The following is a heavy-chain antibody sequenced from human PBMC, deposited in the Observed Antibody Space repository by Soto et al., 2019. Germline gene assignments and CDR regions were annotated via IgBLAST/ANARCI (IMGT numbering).Heavy chain of an antibody. CDR3: ARGGRITIFGVVDDYGMDV. J-gene: IGHJ6*02. V-gene: IGHV4-30-4*01. CDR1: GGSISSGDYY. CDR2: IYYSGST. D-gene: IGHD3-3*01. Sequence: QVQLQESGPGLVKPSQTLSLTCTVSGGSISSGDYYWSWIRQPPGKGLEWIGYIYYSGSTYYNPSLKSRVTISVDTSKNQFSLKLSSVTAADTAVYYCARGGRITIFGVVDDYGMDVGGQGTTVPSP.